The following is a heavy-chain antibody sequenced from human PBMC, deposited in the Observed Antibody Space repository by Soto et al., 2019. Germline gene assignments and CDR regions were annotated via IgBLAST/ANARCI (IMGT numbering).Heavy chain of an antibody. Sequence: ASVKVSCKASGYTFTSYGISWVRQAPGQGLEWMGWISAYNGNTNYAQKLQGRVTMTTDTSTSTAYMELRSLRSDDTAVYYCAREFSSWYSVDFDIWGQGTMVTVSS. CDR1: GYTFTSYG. D-gene: IGHD6-13*01. CDR3: AREFSSWYSVDFDI. CDR2: ISAYNGNT. J-gene: IGHJ3*02. V-gene: IGHV1-18*01.